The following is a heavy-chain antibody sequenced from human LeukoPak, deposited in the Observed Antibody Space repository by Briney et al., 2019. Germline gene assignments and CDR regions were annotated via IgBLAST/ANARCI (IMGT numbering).Heavy chain of an antibody. CDR3: GRGGYCSSSSCYGDDAFDI. J-gene: IGHJ3*02. CDR2: IYYSGST. D-gene: IGHD2-2*01. V-gene: IGHV4-59*01. CDR1: GGSISNYY. Sequence: SETLSLTCTVSGGSISNYYWSWIRQPPGKGLEWIGYIYYSGSTNYNPSLNSRVTISVDTSKNQFYLKLSSVTAADTAMYYCGRGGYCSSSSCYGDDAFDIWGRGTMVTVSS.